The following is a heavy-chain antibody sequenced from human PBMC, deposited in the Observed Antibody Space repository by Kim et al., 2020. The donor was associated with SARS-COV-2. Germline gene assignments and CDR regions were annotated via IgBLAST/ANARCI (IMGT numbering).Heavy chain of an antibody. V-gene: IGHV3-23*01. CDR3: AKDLGAAY. D-gene: IGHD3-16*01. Sequence: GGSTCSADAVKGRFTIARDNSKNTLYLQMNSLRAEETAVYYCAKDLGAAYRGQGTLVTVSS. CDR2: GGST. J-gene: IGHJ4*02.